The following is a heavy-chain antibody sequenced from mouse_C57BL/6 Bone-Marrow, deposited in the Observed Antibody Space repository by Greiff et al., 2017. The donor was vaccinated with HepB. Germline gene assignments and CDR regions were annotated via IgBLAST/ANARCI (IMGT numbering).Heavy chain of an antibody. V-gene: IGHV1-64*01. D-gene: IGHD1-1*01. Sequence: QVQLQQPGAELVKPGASVKLSCKASGYTFTSYWMHWVKQRPGQGLEWIGMIHPNSGSTNYNEKFKSKATLTVDKSSSTAYMQLSSLTSEDSAVYYCAREDFTTYYFDYWGQGTTLTVSS. CDR2: IHPNSGST. J-gene: IGHJ2*01. CDR1: GYTFTSYW. CDR3: AREDFTTYYFDY.